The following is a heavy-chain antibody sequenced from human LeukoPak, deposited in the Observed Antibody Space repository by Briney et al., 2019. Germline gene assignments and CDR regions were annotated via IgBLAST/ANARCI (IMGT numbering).Heavy chain of an antibody. D-gene: IGHD1-26*01. CDR1: GGSISSGSYY. CDR2: IYTSEST. CDR3: ARDSGSYSTYFDY. J-gene: IGHJ4*02. Sequence: SETLSLTCTVSGGSISSGSYYWSWIRQPAGKGLEWIGRIYTSESTNYNPSLKSRVTISVDKSKNQFSLKLSSVTAADTAEYYCARDSGSYSTYFDYWGQGTLVTVSS. V-gene: IGHV4-61*02.